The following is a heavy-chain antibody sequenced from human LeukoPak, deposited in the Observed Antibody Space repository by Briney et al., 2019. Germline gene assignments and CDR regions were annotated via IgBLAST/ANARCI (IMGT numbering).Heavy chain of an antibody. CDR3: AKNYYDSSGYYLYYYGMDV. J-gene: IGHJ6*02. V-gene: IGHV3-30*18. CDR1: GFTFSSYG. CDR2: ISYDGSNK. D-gene: IGHD3-22*01. Sequence: GGSLRLSWAASGFTFSSYGMHWVRQAPGKGLEWVAVISYDGSNKYYADSVKGRFTISRDNSKNTLYLQMNSLRAEDTAVYYCAKNYYDSSGYYLYYYGMDVWGQGTTVTVSS.